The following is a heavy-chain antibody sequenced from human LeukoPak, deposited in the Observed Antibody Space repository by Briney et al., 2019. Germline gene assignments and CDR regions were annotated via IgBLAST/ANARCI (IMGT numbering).Heavy chain of an antibody. CDR2: KYYSGST. CDR1: GGSISSSSYY. J-gene: IGHJ4*02. CDR3: ARGWYNWNYFDY. D-gene: IGHD1-20*01. Sequence: PETLSLTCTVSGGSISSSSYYWGWIRQPPGKGLEWIGSKYYSGSTSYNPSLKSRVTTSVDTSKNQFSLKLNSVTAADTAVYYCARGWYNWNYFDYWGQGTLVTVSS. V-gene: IGHV4-39*01.